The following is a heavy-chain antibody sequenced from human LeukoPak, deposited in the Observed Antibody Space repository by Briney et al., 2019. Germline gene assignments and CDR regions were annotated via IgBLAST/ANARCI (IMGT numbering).Heavy chain of an antibody. CDR2: ISSSGSIM. CDR3: SGQYSSSSVVDY. Sequence: QTGGSLRLSCAASGFSFSSYEMNWVRQAPGKGLEWVSYISSSGSIMYSADSVKGRFTISRDNAKNSLYLQMNSLRAEDTAIYYCSGQYSSSSVVDYWGQGTLVTVSS. V-gene: IGHV3-48*03. CDR1: GFSFSSYE. J-gene: IGHJ4*02. D-gene: IGHD6-6*01.